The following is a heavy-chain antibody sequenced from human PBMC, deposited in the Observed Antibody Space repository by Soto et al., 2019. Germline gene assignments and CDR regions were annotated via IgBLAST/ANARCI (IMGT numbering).Heavy chain of an antibody. V-gene: IGHV1-8*01. CDR1: GYTFTSYD. J-gene: IGHJ5*02. Sequence: ASVKVSCKASGYTFTSYDINWVRQATGQGLEWMGWMNPNSGNTGYAQKFQGRVTMTRNTSISTAYMELSSLRSEDTAVYYCARGLGEWLLYQNWFDPWGQGTLVTVSS. CDR3: ARGLGEWLLYQNWFDP. D-gene: IGHD3-3*01. CDR2: MNPNSGNT.